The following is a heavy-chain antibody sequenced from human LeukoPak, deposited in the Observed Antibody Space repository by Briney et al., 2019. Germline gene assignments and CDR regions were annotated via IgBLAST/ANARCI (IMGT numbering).Heavy chain of an antibody. CDR2: MNPNSGNT. D-gene: IGHD3-10*01. V-gene: IGHV1-8*03. J-gene: IGHJ3*02. CDR3: ARDFLLWCGESKGRVAFDI. CDR1: GYTFTSYD. Sequence: ASVKVSCKASGYTFTSYDINWVRQATGQGLEWMGWMNPNSGNTGYAQKFQGRVTITRNTSISTAYMELSSLRSEDTAVYYCARDFLLWCGESKGRVAFDIWGQGTMVTVSS.